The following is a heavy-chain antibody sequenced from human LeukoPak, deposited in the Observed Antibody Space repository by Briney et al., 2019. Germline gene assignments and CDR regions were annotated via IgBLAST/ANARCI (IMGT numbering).Heavy chain of an antibody. Sequence: PSETLSLTCTVSGGSISSYCWSWIRQPAGKGLEWIGRIYTSGSTNYNPSLKSRVTISVDKSKNQFSLKLSSVTAADTAVYYCARGLAAAGPYYFDYWGQGTLVTVSS. V-gene: IGHV4-4*07. CDR1: GGSISSYC. CDR2: IYTSGST. D-gene: IGHD6-13*01. J-gene: IGHJ4*02. CDR3: ARGLAAAGPYYFDY.